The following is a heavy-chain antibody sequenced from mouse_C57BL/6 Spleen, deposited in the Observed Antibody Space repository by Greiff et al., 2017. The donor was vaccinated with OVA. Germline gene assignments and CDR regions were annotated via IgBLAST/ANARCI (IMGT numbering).Heavy chain of an antibody. CDR3: ARREYDYPWFAY. D-gene: IGHD2-4*01. Sequence: EVQLVESGGGLVKPGGSLKLSCAASGFTFSSYAMSWVRQTPEKRLEWVATISDGGSYTYYPDNVKGRFTISRDNAKNNLYLQMSHLKSEDTAMYYCARREYDYPWFAYWGQGTLVTVSA. J-gene: IGHJ3*01. CDR1: GFTFSSYA. V-gene: IGHV5-4*01. CDR2: ISDGGSYT.